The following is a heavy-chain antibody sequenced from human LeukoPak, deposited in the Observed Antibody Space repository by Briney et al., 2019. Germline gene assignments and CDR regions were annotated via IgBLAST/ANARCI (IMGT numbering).Heavy chain of an antibody. V-gene: IGHV4-38-2*01. CDR1: GYSITSGYF. J-gene: IGHJ4*02. CDR2: IYHSGTT. CDR3: ARPPDSSDYGAAFDF. D-gene: IGHD4-17*01. Sequence: PSETLSLTCGVSGYSITSGYFWGWPRQPPGKGLEWIGSIYHSGTTYYNPSLKSRVTISVDTSKNQFSLKLSSVTAADTAVYYCARPPDSSDYGAAFDFWGQGTLVTVFS.